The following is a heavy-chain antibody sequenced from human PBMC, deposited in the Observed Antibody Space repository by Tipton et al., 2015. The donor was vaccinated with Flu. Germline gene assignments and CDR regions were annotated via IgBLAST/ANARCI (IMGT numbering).Heavy chain of an antibody. Sequence: TLSLTCAVSGGSISSSNWWRWVRQPPGKGLEWIGEISHSGNTNYNPSPKSRVTISVDKCKNQFSLKLSSVTAADTAVYYCARCDLTSSSWYPYGMDVWGQGTTVTVSS. J-gene: IGHJ6*02. V-gene: IGHV4-4*02. CDR1: GGSISSSNW. CDR3: ARCDLTSSSWYPYGMDV. CDR2: ISHSGNT. D-gene: IGHD6-13*01.